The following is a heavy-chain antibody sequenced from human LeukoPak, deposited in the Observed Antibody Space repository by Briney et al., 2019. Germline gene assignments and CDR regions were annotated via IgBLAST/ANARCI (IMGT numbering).Heavy chain of an antibody. CDR3: SRSLVYGGKRGFDC. D-gene: IGHD4-23*01. J-gene: IGHJ4*02. V-gene: IGHV3-74*01. Sequence: GGSLRLSCAASGFTFSSYWMHWVRQAPGKGLVWVSRINSDGSSTSYADSVKGRFTISRDNAKNTLYLQMNSLRAEATAVYYCSRSLVYGGKRGFDCWGQGTLVTVSS. CDR2: INSDGSST. CDR1: GFTFSSYW.